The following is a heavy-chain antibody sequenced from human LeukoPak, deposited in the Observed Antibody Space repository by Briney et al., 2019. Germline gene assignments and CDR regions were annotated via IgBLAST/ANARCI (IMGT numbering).Heavy chain of an antibody. J-gene: IGHJ4*02. CDR1: GFTFSSYA. CDR3: ASRGFYDSSGYYFY. V-gene: IGHV3-53*01. D-gene: IGHD3-22*01. CDR2: IYTGGST. Sequence: GGSLRLSRAASGFTFSSYAMSWVRQAPGKGLEWVSIIYTGGSTYYADSVKGRFTISRDNSKNTLYLQMNYLRAEDTAVYYCASRGFYDSSGYYFYWGQGTLVTVSS.